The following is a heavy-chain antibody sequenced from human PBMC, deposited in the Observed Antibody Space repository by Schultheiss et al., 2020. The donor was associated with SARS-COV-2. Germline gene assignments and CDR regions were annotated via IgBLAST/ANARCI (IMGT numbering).Heavy chain of an antibody. CDR1: GGSISSGGYS. D-gene: IGHD2-15*01. CDR3: ARELRAYGMDV. CDR2: IYYSGST. J-gene: IGHJ6*02. Sequence: LRLSCAVSGGSISSGGYSWSWIRQHPGKGLEWIGYIYYSGSTYYNPSLKSRVTISVDTSKKQFSLKLSSVTAADTAVYYCARELRAYGMDVWGQGTTVTVSS. V-gene: IGHV4-31*11.